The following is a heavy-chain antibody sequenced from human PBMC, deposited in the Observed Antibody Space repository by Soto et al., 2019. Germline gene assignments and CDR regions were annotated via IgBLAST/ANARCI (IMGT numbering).Heavy chain of an antibody. CDR1: GGTFSSYA. J-gene: IGHJ6*02. D-gene: IGHD6-13*01. CDR3: ARSRDSSSWYKYGMDV. V-gene: IGHV1-69*13. Sequence: SVKVSCKASGGTFSSYAISWVRQAPGQGLEWMGGIIPIFGTANYAQKFQGRVTITADESTSTAYMELSSLRSEDTAVYYCARSRDSSSWYKYGMDVWGQGTTVTVSS. CDR2: IIPIFGTA.